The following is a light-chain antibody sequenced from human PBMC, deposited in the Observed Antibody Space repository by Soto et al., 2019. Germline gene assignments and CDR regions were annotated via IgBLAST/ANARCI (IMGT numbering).Light chain of an antibody. Sequence: DIQMTQSPSSLSASVGDRVTITCRASQSISSYLNWYQQKPGKAHKXLIYAASSLQSGVPSRFSGSGSGTDLTITISSLQPEDCETYDCQQSYSTPLTFGGGTKVDIK. CDR2: AAS. J-gene: IGKJ4*01. CDR3: QQSYSTPLT. CDR1: QSISSY. V-gene: IGKV1-39*01.